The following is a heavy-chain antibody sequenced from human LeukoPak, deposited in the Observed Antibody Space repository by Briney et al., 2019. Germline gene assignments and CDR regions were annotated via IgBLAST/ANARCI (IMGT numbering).Heavy chain of an antibody. V-gene: IGHV1-3*01. CDR2: INAGNGNT. CDR3: ARDDDSSGYNPVNWFDP. CDR1: GYSFISYT. Sequence: ASVKVSCKASGYSFISYTMHWVRQAPGQRPEWMGWINAGNGNTKYSQKFQGRVTITRDTSASTAYMELSSLRSEDTAVYYCARDDDSSGYNPVNWFDPWGQGTLVTVSS. J-gene: IGHJ5*02. D-gene: IGHD3-22*01.